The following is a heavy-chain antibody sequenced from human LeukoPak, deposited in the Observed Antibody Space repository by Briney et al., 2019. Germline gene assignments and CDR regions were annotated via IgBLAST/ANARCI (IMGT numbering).Heavy chain of an antibody. CDR1: GYTFTSNY. CDR2: ISPSGGST. CDR3: ARDRRSSTTAVDAFDI. V-gene: IGHV1-46*01. J-gene: IGHJ3*02. D-gene: IGHD2-2*01. Sequence: GASVKVSCKAFGYTFTSNYMHWVRQAPGQGPEWMGVISPSGGSTTYAQKFQGRVTLTRDMSTSTDYLELSSLRSEDTAVYYCARDRRSSTTAVDAFDIXXQGTMVTVXS.